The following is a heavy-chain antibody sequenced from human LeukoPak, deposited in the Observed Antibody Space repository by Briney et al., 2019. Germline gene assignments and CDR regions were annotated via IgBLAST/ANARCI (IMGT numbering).Heavy chain of an antibody. CDR1: GFTFSSYA. Sequence: GGSLRLSCAASGFTFSSYAMSWVRQAPGKGLEWVSAISGSGGSTYYADSVKGRFTISRDNSTTTLYLQMTRLRAEDTAVYYCAKDPVAGSGSYYNWVGYYFDYWGQGTLVTVS. J-gene: IGHJ4*02. CDR2: ISGSGGST. V-gene: IGHV3-23*01. D-gene: IGHD3-10*01. CDR3: AKDPVAGSGSYYNWVGYYFDY.